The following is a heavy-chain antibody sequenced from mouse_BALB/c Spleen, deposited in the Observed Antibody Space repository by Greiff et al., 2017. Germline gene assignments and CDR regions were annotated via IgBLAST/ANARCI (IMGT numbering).Heavy chain of an antibody. D-gene: IGHD1-3*01. V-gene: IGHV2-9*02. CDR3: ARDLYKGAMDY. J-gene: IGHJ4*01. CDR2: IWAGGST. CDR1: GFSLTSYG. Sequence: VQRVESGPGLVAPSQSLSITCTVSGFSLTSYGVHWVRQPPGKGLEWLGVIWAGGSTNYNSALMSRLSISKDNSKSQVFLKMNSLQTDDTAMYYCARDLYKGAMDYWGQGTSVTVSS.